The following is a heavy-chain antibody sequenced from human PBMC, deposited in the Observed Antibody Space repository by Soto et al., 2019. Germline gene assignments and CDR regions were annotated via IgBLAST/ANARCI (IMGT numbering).Heavy chain of an antibody. D-gene: IGHD3-9*01. J-gene: IGHJ4*02. CDR3: AKDRSWVRYFDWLGAPPNKLQPADY. CDR2: ISGSGGST. V-gene: IGHV3-23*01. Sequence: GGSLRLSCAASGFTFSSYAMSWVRQAPGKGLEWVSAISGSGGSTYYADSVKGRFTISRDNSKNTLYLQMNSLRAEDTAVYYCAKDRSWVRYFDWLGAPPNKLQPADYWGQGTLVTVSS. CDR1: GFTFSSYA.